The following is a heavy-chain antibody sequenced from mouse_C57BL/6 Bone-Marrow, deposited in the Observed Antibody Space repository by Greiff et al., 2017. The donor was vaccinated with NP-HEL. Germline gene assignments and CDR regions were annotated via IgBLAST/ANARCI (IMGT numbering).Heavy chain of an antibody. CDR3: AREGLLSY. D-gene: IGHD1-1*01. Sequence: VQVVESGAELARPGASVKLSCKASGYTFTSYGISWVKQRTGQGLEWIGEIYPRSGNTYYNEKFKGKATLTADKSSSTAYMELSSLTSEDSAGYFCAREGLLSYWGQGTTLTVSS. CDR1: GYTFTSYG. V-gene: IGHV1-81*01. J-gene: IGHJ2*01. CDR2: IYPRSGNT.